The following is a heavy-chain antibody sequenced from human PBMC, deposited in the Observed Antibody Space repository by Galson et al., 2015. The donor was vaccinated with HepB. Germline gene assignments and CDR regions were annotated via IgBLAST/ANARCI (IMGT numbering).Heavy chain of an antibody. V-gene: IGHV3-30*04. CDR1: GFIFSSYA. CDR3: AREGEYFFDY. CDR2: ISYDGTNK. J-gene: IGHJ4*02. Sequence: SLRLSCAASGFIFSSYALHWVRQAPGKGLEWVAYISYDGTNKHYADSVKGRFTISRDKSKNTLYLHMTSPREEDTAVYYCAREGEYFFDYWGQGTLVTVSS.